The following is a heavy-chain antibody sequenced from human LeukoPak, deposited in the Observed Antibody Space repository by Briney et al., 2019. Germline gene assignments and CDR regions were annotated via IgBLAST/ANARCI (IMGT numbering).Heavy chain of an antibody. CDR1: GFTFSSYG. V-gene: IGHV3-53*01. D-gene: IGHD6-13*01. CDR2: IYSGGNT. Sequence: PGGSLRLSCAASGFTFSSYGMSWVRQAPGKGLEWVSVIYSGGNTYYADSVKGRFTISRDNSKNTLFLQMNSLRAEDTAVYYCARDREGSSSWDYWGQGTLVTVSS. J-gene: IGHJ4*02. CDR3: ARDREGSSSWDY.